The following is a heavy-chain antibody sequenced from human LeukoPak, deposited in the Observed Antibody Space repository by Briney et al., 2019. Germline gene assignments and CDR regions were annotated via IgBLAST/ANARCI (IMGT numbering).Heavy chain of an antibody. J-gene: IGHJ4*02. D-gene: IGHD3-10*01. CDR1: GFTFITYG. V-gene: IGHV3-33*01. CDR2: IWYDGSYK. CDR3: ARVRLGSTAIDY. Sequence: GSLRLSCAASGFTFITYGMHWVRRAPGKGLEWVALIWYDGSYKYYADSVKGRFTISRDNSKNTLYLQMNSLRAGDTAVYYCARVRLGSTAIDYWGQGTLVTVSS.